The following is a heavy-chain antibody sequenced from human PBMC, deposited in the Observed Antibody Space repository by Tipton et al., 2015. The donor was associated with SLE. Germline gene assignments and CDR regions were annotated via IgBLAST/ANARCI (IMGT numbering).Heavy chain of an antibody. J-gene: IGHJ3*02. Sequence: TLSLTCAVYGGSFSGYYCSWIRQPPGKGLEWIGEMDYSGFTKYNPSLKSRVTISVETSKNHFSLTLSSLTAADTADYYCSTFFGYSSASPDALDIWGQGTMVTVSS. CDR2: MDYSGFT. V-gene: IGHV4-34*01. D-gene: IGHD6-6*01. CDR1: GGSFSGYY. CDR3: STFFGYSSASPDALDI.